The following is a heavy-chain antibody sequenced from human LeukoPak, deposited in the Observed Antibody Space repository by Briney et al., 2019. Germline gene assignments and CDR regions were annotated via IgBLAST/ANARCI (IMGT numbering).Heavy chain of an antibody. J-gene: IGHJ4*02. D-gene: IGHD4-23*01. Sequence: PGGSLRLSCAASGFTFDDYGMSWVRQVPGKGLEWVSGISWSGGNTGYADSVKGRFTISRDNAKNSLYLQMNSLRAEDTALYYCAKVAAGGNGYFDYWGQGTLVTVSS. CDR1: GFTFDDYG. CDR3: AKVAAGGNGYFDY. V-gene: IGHV3-20*04. CDR2: ISWSGGNT.